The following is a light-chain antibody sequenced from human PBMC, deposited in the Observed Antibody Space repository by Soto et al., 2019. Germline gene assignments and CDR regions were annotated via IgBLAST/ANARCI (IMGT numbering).Light chain of an antibody. V-gene: IGLV2-8*01. Sequence: QSALTQPPSASGSPGQSVTISCTGTSSDVGAYNYVSWYQQHAGKAPKLVIYEVTKRPSGVPDRFSGSKSANTASLTVSWLQAEDEADYYCSSFASSNTWVFGGGTKLNVL. CDR3: SSFASSNTWV. CDR1: SSDVGAYNY. CDR2: EVT. J-gene: IGLJ3*02.